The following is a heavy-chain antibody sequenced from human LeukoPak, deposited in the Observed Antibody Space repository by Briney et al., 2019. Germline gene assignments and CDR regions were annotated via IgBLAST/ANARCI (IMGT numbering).Heavy chain of an antibody. D-gene: IGHD2-8*02. CDR2: ISSTGGHT. V-gene: IGHV3-23*01. CDR1: GXTFSSYA. CDR3: AKDSKEKRIRVTGGGFDS. J-gene: IGHJ4*02. Sequence: GGSLRLSCAVSGXTFSSYALSWVRQAPGKGLEWVSAISSTGGHTYYADSVKGRFTISRDNSKNTLFLQMNSLRAEDTAIYYFAKDSKEKRIRVTGGGFDSWGQGTLVTVSS.